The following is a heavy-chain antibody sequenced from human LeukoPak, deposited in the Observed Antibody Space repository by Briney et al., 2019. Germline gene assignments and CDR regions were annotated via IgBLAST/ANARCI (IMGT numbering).Heavy chain of an antibody. CDR3: ARGYSSGQDYFDY. J-gene: IGHJ4*02. CDR2: LNPNSGNR. Sequence: VASVKVSCKASGYTFTSYDINWVRQATGQGLEWMGWLNPNSGNRGYAQKFQGRVTMTRNTSISTAYMELSSLRSEDTAVYYCARGYSSGQDYFDYWGQGTLVTVSS. CDR1: GYTFTSYD. V-gene: IGHV1-8*01. D-gene: IGHD6-19*01.